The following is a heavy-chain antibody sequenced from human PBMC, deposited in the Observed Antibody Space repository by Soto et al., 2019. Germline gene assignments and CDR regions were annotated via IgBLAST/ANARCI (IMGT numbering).Heavy chain of an antibody. CDR1: GFTFSSYA. CDR3: AKATGVVVTATPLNSLYGMDV. J-gene: IGHJ6*02. D-gene: IGHD2-21*02. CDR2: ISGSGGST. V-gene: IGHV3-23*01. Sequence: GGSLRLSCAASGFTFSSYAMSWVRQAPGKGLEWVSAISGSGGSTYYADSVKGRFAISRDNSKNTLYLQMNSLRAEDTAVYYCAKATGVVVTATPLNSLYGMDVWGQGTTVTVS.